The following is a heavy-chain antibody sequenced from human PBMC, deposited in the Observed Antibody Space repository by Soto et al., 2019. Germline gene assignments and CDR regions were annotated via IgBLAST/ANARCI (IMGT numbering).Heavy chain of an antibody. CDR2: ISGSGGST. CDR3: AKDRGYYDSSGYSIFDY. CDR1: GFTFSSYA. J-gene: IGHJ4*02. D-gene: IGHD3-22*01. Sequence: PGGSLRLSCAASGFTFSSYAMSWVRQAPGKGLEWVSAISGSGGSTYYADSVKGRFTISRDNSKNTLYLQMNSLRAEDTAVYYCAKDRGYYDSSGYSIFDYWGQGTLVTVSS. V-gene: IGHV3-23*01.